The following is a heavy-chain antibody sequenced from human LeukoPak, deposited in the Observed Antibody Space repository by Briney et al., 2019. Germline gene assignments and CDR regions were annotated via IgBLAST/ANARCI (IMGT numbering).Heavy chain of an antibody. D-gene: IGHD1-26*01. CDR2: ISYDGSNK. J-gene: IGHJ4*02. CDR3: AKDGTHPYYFDY. V-gene: IGHV3-30*18. CDR1: GFTFSSYG. Sequence: GRSLRLSCAASGFTFSSYGMHWVRQAPGKGLEWVAVISYDGSNKYYADSVKGRFTISRDNSKNTLYLQMNSLRAEDTAVYYCAKDGTHPYYFDYWGQGTLVTVSA.